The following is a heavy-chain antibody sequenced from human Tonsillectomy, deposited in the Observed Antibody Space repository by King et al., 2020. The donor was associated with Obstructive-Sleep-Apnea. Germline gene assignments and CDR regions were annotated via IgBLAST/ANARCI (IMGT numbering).Heavy chain of an antibody. J-gene: IGHJ4*02. V-gene: IGHV1-2*04. CDR2: INPNSGDT. D-gene: IGHD6-19*01. CDR1: GYTFTGYY. CDR3: VTGRDSSGGELDY. Sequence: VQLVESGAEVKKPGASVKVSCKASGYTFTGYYMHWVRQAPGQGLEWMGWINPNSGDTNSAQNFQGWVTMTRDTSISTAYIDLIRLRSDDSAVYYCVTGRDSSGGELDYWGQGTLVIVSS.